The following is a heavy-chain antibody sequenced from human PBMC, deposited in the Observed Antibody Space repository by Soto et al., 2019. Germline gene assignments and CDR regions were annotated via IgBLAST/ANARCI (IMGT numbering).Heavy chain of an antibody. CDR2: ISYDGSNK. D-gene: IGHD2-8*01. J-gene: IGHJ4*02. V-gene: IGHV3-30-3*01. Sequence: QVQLVESGGGVVQPGRPLRLSCAASGFTFSSYAMHWVRQAPGKGLEWVAVISYDGSNKYYADSVKGRFTISRDNSKNTLYLQMNSLRAEDTAVYYCARDDCTNGVCYSYWGQGTLVTVSS. CDR3: ARDDCTNGVCYSY. CDR1: GFTFSSYA.